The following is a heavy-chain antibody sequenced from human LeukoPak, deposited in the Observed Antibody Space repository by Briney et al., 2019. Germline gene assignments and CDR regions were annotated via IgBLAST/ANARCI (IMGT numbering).Heavy chain of an antibody. CDR1: GGTFSTYA. Sequence: ASVKVSCKASGGTFSTYAISWVRQAPGQGLEWMGGIIPIFGTSNYAQNFQGRVTITADESTSTAYMELSSLRSEDTAVYYCARGARSSGLFDYWGQGTLVTVSS. CDR3: ARGARSSGLFDY. D-gene: IGHD3-22*01. V-gene: IGHV1-69*13. J-gene: IGHJ4*02. CDR2: IIPIFGTS.